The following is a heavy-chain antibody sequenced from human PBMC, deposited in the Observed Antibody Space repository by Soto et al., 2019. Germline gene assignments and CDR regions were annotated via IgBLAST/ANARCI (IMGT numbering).Heavy chain of an antibody. Sequence: GGSLRLSCAASGFTFSSYGMHWVRQAPGKGLEWVAVISYDGSNKYYADSVKGRFTISRDNSKNTLYLQMNSLRAEDTAVYYCAKDQWKTGGRRGGVLRFLEWRYYYYGMDVWGQGTTVTVSS. V-gene: IGHV3-30*18. CDR2: ISYDGSNK. D-gene: IGHD3-3*01. CDR1: GFTFSSYG. J-gene: IGHJ6*02. CDR3: AKDQWKTGGRRGGVLRFLEWRYYYYGMDV.